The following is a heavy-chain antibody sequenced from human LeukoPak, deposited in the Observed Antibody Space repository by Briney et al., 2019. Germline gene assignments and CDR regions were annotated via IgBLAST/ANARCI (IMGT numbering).Heavy chain of an antibody. Sequence: GGSLRLSCAASGFTFRNYAMSWVRQIPGKGLEWVSGISAGGSRTYYSDSVKGRFTISRDNSKNTLYLQMNSLRAEDTAVYYCAKGPKDGCYSMWGQGTLVTVSS. D-gene: IGHD2-21*02. J-gene: IGHJ4*02. CDR1: GFTFRNYA. CDR2: ISAGGSRT. V-gene: IGHV3-23*01. CDR3: AKGPKDGCYSM.